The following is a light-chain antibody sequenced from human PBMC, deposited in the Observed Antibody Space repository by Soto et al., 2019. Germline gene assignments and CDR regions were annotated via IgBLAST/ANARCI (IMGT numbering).Light chain of an antibody. CDR1: SSDVGGYNY. CDR3: QSYDSSLRNSGCV. CDR2: EVS. Sequence: QSALTQPASVSGSPGQSITISCTGTSSDVGGYNYVSWYQQHPGKAPKLMIYEVSNRPSGVPDRFSGSKSGTSASLAITGLQAEDEADYYCQSYDSSLRNSGCVFGTGTKLTVL. J-gene: IGLJ1*01. V-gene: IGLV2-14*01.